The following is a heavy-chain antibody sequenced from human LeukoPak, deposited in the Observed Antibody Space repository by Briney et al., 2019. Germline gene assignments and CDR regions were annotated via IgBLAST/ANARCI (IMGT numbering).Heavy chain of an antibody. D-gene: IGHD2-15*01. CDR1: GLIFSTYW. CDR3: ARDRGGGSFDY. J-gene: IGHJ4*02. CDR2: IKEDGSDK. Sequence: GGSLRLSCAASGLIFSTYWMSWVRQAPGKGLESVAKIKEDGSDKYYVDSVKGRFTISRDNGKNSLYLQMNSLRAEDTAVYYCARDRGGGSFDYWGQGTLVTVSS. V-gene: IGHV3-7*01.